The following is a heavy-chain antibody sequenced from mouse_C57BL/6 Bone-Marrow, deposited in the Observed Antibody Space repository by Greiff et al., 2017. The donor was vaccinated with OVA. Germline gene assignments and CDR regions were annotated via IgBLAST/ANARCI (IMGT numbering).Heavy chain of an antibody. CDR3: ARQGLYL. J-gene: IGHJ4*01. Sequence: EVQGVESGGDLVKPGGSLKLSCAASGFTFSSYGKSWVRQTPDKRLEWVATISSGGSYTYYPDSVKGRFTISRDNAKNTLYLQMSSLKSEDTAMYYCARQGLYLWGQGTSVTVSS. CDR2: ISSGGSYT. V-gene: IGHV5-6*01. CDR1: GFTFSSYG. D-gene: IGHD3-1*01.